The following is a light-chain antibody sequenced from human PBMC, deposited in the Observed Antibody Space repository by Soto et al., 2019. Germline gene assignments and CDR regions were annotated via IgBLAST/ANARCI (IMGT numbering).Light chain of an antibody. CDR2: GAS. J-gene: IGKJ5*01. CDR1: QSISSTY. CDR3: QQYGTPIP. Sequence: EIVLTQSPGTLSLSPGERATLSCRASQSISSTYLAWYQQKPGQAPRLLIYGASSRATGIPDRFSGSGSGTDFTLTITRREPEDFEVYYCQQYGTPIPSAQGTRREIK. V-gene: IGKV3-20*01.